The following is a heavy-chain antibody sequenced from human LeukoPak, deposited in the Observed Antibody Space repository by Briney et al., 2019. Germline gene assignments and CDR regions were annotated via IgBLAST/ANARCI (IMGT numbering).Heavy chain of an antibody. Sequence: SETLSLTCTVSGGSINSGDYYWSWIRQPPGKGLEWIGYIYYSGNTYYNPSLKSRVIISLDTSKNQFSLKLSSVTAADTAVYYCARDLSPHGFDPWGQGTLVTVSS. CDR1: GGSINSGDYY. CDR2: IYYSGNT. V-gene: IGHV4-30-4*01. CDR3: ARDLSPHGFDP. J-gene: IGHJ5*02.